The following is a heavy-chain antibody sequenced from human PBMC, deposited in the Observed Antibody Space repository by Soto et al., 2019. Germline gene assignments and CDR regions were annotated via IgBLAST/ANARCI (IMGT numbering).Heavy chain of an antibody. D-gene: IGHD2-15*01. CDR1: GFTFSSYA. V-gene: IGHV3-23*01. CDR2: ISGSGGST. CDR3: AKGDLSGPDCSGGSCYWLNWFDP. J-gene: IGHJ5*02. Sequence: GGSLRLSCAASGFTFSSYAMSWVRQAPGKGLEWVSAISGSGGSTYYADSVKGRFTISRDNSKNTLYLQMNSLRAEDTSVYYCAKGDLSGPDCSGGSCYWLNWFDPWSQGTLVTVSS.